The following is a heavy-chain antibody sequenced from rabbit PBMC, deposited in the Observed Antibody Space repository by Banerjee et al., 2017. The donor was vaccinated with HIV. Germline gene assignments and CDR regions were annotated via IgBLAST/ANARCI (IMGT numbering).Heavy chain of an antibody. Sequence: QEQLVEYGGDLVQPEGSLTLTCKASGLDFSSSYWICWVRQAPGKGLEWIACIYTGSSGSTYYASWAKGRFTISKTSSTTVTLQMTSLTAADTATYFCARGYAGAWTRLDLWGPGTLVTVS. CDR3: ARGYAGAWTRLDL. D-gene: IGHD4-2*01. CDR2: IYTGSSGST. CDR1: GLDFSSSYW. J-gene: IGHJ3*01. V-gene: IGHV1S45*01.